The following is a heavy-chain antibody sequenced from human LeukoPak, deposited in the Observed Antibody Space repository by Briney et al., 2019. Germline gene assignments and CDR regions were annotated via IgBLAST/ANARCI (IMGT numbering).Heavy chain of an antibody. CDR1: GFTFSSYA. CDR3: AKGSASGRPYYFDS. CDR2: ITGSGGST. V-gene: IGHV3-23*01. J-gene: IGHJ4*02. Sequence: GGSLRLSCAASGFTFSSYAMSWVRQAPGKGLEWVSGITGSGGSTYHADSVKGRFTISRDNSQNTLFLQMSSLRAEDSAIFYCAKGSASGRPYYFDSWGQGILATVSS. D-gene: IGHD2-15*01.